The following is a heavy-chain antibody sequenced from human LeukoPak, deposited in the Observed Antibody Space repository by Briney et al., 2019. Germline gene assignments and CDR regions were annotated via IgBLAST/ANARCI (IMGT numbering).Heavy chain of an antibody. J-gene: IGHJ5*02. CDR1: GGSIRGYY. V-gene: IGHV4-59*12. Sequence: SETLSLTCNVSGGSIRGYYWSWIRQPPGKGLEWIGYIYSSGSTNYNPSLKSRVTMSVDTSKNLFSLNLSSVTAADTAVYYCAKSFYGSGSYYNWFDPWGQGTLVTVSS. CDR3: AKSFYGSGSYYNWFDP. D-gene: IGHD3-10*01. CDR2: IYSSGST.